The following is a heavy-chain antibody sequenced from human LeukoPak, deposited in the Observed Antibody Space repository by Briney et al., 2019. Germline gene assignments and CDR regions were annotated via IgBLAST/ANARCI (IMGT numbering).Heavy chain of an antibody. J-gene: IGHJ6*04. D-gene: IGHD3-10*01. CDR3: VTGIIMVRGGPPKGV. CDR2: IVPLFGTA. Sequence: ASVKVSCKASGGTFSKYAISWVRQAPGQGLEWLGGIVPLFGTANYAQKFQGGVTITADESTSTAYMDLSSLGSEDTAVYYCVTGIIMVRGGPPKGVWGKGTTVTVSS. CDR1: GGTFSKYA. V-gene: IGHV1-69*13.